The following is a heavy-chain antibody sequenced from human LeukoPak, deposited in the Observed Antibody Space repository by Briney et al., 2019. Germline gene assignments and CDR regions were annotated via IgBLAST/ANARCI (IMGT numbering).Heavy chain of an antibody. CDR3: ASEDTATLLD. D-gene: IGHD5-18*01. J-gene: IGHJ4*02. CDR1: GYTFTSYA. V-gene: IGHV7-4-1*02. Sequence: ASVKVSCKASGYTFTSYAMNWVRRAPGQGLEWMGWINTNTGNPTYAQGFTGRFVFSLDTSVSTAYLQISSLKAEDAAVYYCASEDTATLLDWGQGTLVTVSS. CDR2: INTNTGNP.